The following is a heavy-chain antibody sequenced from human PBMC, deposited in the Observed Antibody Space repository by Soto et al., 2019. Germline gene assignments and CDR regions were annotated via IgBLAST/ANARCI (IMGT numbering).Heavy chain of an antibody. D-gene: IGHD7-27*01. CDR3: ARDKAETGDHDAFDI. CDR2: ISYDGSNK. J-gene: IGHJ3*02. V-gene: IGHV3-30*04. CDR1: GFTFSSYA. Sequence: LSLTCAASGFTFSSYAMHWVRQAPGKGLEWVAVISYDGSNKYYADSVKGRFTISRDNSKNTLYLQMNSLRAEDTAVYYCARDKAETGDHDAFDIWGQGTMVTVSS.